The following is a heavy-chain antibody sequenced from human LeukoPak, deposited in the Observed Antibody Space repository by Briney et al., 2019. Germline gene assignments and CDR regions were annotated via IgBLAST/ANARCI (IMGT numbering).Heavy chain of an antibody. J-gene: IGHJ4*02. CDR2: IYYSAST. Sequence: SETLSLTCTVSGGSISSNGYYWSWIRQHPGKGLEWIGYIYYSASTYYNPSLKSRVSISVDSSRNQFSLKLSSVTAADTAVYYCARKYSSSWTYNNYYFDYWGQGTLVTVSS. CDR3: ARKYSSSWTYNNYYFDY. CDR1: GGSISSNGYY. D-gene: IGHD6-13*01. V-gene: IGHV4-31*03.